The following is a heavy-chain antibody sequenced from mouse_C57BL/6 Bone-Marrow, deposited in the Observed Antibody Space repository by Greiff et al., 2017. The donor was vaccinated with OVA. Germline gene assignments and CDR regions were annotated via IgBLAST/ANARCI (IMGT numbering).Heavy chain of an antibody. V-gene: IGHV3-6*01. CDR1: GYSITSGYY. J-gene: IGHJ3*01. CDR3: ARGGYYSNYCFFAY. D-gene: IGHD2-5*01. CDR2: ISYDGSN. Sequence: EVKLQESGPGLVKPSQSLSLTCSVTGYSITSGYYWNWIRQFPGNKLEWMGYISYDGSNNYNPSLKNRISITRDTSKNQFFLTLNSVTTEDTATYYCARGGYYSNYCFFAYWGQGTLVTVSA.